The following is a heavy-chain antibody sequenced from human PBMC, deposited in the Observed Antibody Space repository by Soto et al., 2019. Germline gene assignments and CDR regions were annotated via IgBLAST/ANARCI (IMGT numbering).Heavy chain of an antibody. J-gene: IGHJ4*02. V-gene: IGHV3-21*01. D-gene: IGHD6-19*01. CDR2: ISSTSSYT. Sequence: PGGSLRLSCAASGFTFSSYAMNWVRQTQEKGLEWVSSISSTSSYTHYSDSVKGRFTISRDNANNSLFPQMNSLRAEDTATYYCARDLALAGNYWGQGVLVTVSS. CDR3: ARDLALAGNY. CDR1: GFTFSSYA.